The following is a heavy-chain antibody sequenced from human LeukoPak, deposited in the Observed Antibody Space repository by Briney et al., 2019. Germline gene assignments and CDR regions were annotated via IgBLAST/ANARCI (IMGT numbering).Heavy chain of an antibody. CDR3: ATREGTMVRGVAGAFDI. J-gene: IGHJ3*02. V-gene: IGHV3-23*01. D-gene: IGHD3-10*01. Sequence: GGSLRLSCTASGFTFRNYAMSWVRQAPGKGLEWASTISGSGGGTYYAGSVKGRFTISRDNSKNTLYLQMNSLRVEDTAVYYCATREGTMVRGVAGAFDIWGQGTMVTVSS. CDR2: ISGSGGGT. CDR1: GFTFRNYA.